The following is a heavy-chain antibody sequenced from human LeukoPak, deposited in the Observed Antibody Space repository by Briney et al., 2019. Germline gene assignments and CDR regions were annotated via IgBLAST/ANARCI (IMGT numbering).Heavy chain of an antibody. D-gene: IGHD3-10*01. CDR3: AKDLASAY. V-gene: IGHV3-23*01. Sequence: GGSLRLSCAASGFSFSTNAMSWVRQAPGKGLEWVSGISGSGGTTYYADSVKGRFTISRDNSKNMVYLQMNSLKAEDSALYYCAKDLASAYWGQGTLVTVSS. CDR2: ISGSGGTT. CDR1: GFSFSTNA. J-gene: IGHJ4*02.